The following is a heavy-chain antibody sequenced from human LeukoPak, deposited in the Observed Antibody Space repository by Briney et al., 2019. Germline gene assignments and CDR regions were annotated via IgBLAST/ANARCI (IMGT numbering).Heavy chain of an antibody. CDR1: GGSFSGY. J-gene: IGHJ4*02. Sequence: SETLFLTCAVYGGSFSGYWSWIRQPPGKGLERIGKINHSGSTNYNPSLKSRVSISIDASQNQFSLKLSSVTAADTAVYYCARVSPDFWNDYLDYFDYWGQGTLVTVSS. CDR2: INHSGST. D-gene: IGHD3-3*01. V-gene: IGHV4-34*01. CDR3: ARVSPDFWNDYLDYFDY.